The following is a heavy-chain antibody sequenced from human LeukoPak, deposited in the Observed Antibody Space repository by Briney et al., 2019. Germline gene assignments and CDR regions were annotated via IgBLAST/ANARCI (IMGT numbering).Heavy chain of an antibody. J-gene: IGHJ6*03. CDR1: GYSFTSYW. Sequence: GESLKISCKGSGYSFTSYWIGWVRQMPGKGLEWMGIIYPGDSDTRYSPSFQGQVTISADKSISTAYLQWSSLKASDTAMCYCARLMAPAAIQDYYYYMDVWGKGTTVTVSS. D-gene: IGHD2-2*02. CDR3: ARLMAPAAIQDYYYYMDV. V-gene: IGHV5-51*01. CDR2: IYPGDSDT.